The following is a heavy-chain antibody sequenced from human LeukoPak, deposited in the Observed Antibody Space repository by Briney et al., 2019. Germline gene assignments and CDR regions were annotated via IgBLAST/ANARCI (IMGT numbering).Heavy chain of an antibody. D-gene: IGHD3-10*01. V-gene: IGHV3-33*01. CDR2: IWYDGSNK. J-gene: IGHJ6*03. CDR1: GFTFSSYG. CDR3: ASPRGPYYYYYMDV. Sequence: PGGSLRLSCAASGFTFSSYGMHWVRQAPGKGLEWVAVIWYDGSNKYYADSVKGRFTISRDNSKNTLYLQMNSLRAEDTAVYYCASPRGPYYYYYMDVWGKGTTVTVSS.